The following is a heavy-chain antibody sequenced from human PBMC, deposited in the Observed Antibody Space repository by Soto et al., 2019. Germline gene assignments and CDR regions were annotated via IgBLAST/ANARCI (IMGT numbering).Heavy chain of an antibody. Sequence: PGGSLRLSCAASGFTFSNYAMSWVRQAPGKGLEWVSGISGSGGTTIVYADSVKGRFTISRDNAKNTLYLQMNSLRVEDTAVYFCVRDRGYPDSFAIWGPGTLVTVSS. CDR1: GFTFSNYA. CDR3: VRDRGYPDSFAI. J-gene: IGHJ4*03. CDR2: ISGSGGTTI. V-gene: IGHV3-23*01. D-gene: IGHD3-22*01.